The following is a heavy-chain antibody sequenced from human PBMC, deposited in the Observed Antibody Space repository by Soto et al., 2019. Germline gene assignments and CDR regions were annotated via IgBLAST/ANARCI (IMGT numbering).Heavy chain of an antibody. Sequence: QVQLQESGPGLVKPSGTLSVTCAVSGGSISSSNWWTWVRQPPGKGLEWIGEIYHSGTTNYNPSLKSRVVISGGRSRNHLSLTLSSVTAADTAVYYCAIPATSDFDYWGQGILVTVSS. D-gene: IGHD4-4*01. CDR2: IYHSGTT. V-gene: IGHV4-4*02. CDR1: GGSISSSNW. CDR3: AIPATSDFDY. J-gene: IGHJ4*02.